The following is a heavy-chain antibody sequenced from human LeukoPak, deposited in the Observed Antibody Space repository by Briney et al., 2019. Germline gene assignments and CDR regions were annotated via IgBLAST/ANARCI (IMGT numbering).Heavy chain of an antibody. CDR3: AKDEGYCSSTSCYGFLDY. J-gene: IGHJ4*02. D-gene: IGHD2-2*01. CDR2: ISGSGGST. CDR1: GFTFSSYA. V-gene: IGHV3-23*01. Sequence: GASLRLSCAASGFTFSSYAMSWVRQAPGKGLEWVSAISGSGGSTYYADSVKGRFTISSDNSKNTLYLQMNSLRAEDTAVYYCAKDEGYCSSTSCYGFLDYWGQGTLVTVSS.